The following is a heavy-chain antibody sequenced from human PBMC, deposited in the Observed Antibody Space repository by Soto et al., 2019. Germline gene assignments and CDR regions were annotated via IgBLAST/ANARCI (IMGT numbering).Heavy chain of an antibody. CDR2: IYFRGST. Sequence: SGTLSLTCNVSGGSIRSNKSYWGWIRRPPGKGPEWIGNIYFRGSTYYSSSLESRVTISIDTSNNFFSLKMTSMTTADTAVYFCARADRGFDSSPFATWGQGTLVTVSS. CDR3: ARADRGFDSSPFAT. CDR1: GGSIRSNKSY. D-gene: IGHD3-16*01. V-gene: IGHV4-39*02. J-gene: IGHJ5*02.